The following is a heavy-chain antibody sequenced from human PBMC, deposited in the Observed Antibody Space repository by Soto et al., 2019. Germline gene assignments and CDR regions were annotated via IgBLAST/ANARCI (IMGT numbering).Heavy chain of an antibody. CDR1: GGSISSYY. CDR3: ARGAYGTNDY. V-gene: IGHV4-59*01. D-gene: IGHD3-16*01. J-gene: IGHJ4*02. CDR2: IYYSGST. Sequence: PSETLSLTCTVSGGSISSYYWSWIRQPPGKGLEWIGYIYYSGSTNYNPSLKSRVTISVDTSKNQFSLKLSSVTAADTAVYYCARGAYGTNDYWGQGTLVTVSS.